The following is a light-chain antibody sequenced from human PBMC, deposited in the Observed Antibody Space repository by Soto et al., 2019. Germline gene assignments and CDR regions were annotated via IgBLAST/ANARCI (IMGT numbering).Light chain of an antibody. CDR3: QQYGFSTFT. Sequence: EIVFTQSPGTLSLSPGERATLSCRASQSVSSSYLAWYQQKLGQAPRLLIYAASSRATGIPDRFSGSGSGTDFTLTISRLDPEDFALYYCQQYGFSTFTFGGGTKVDIK. CDR2: AAS. J-gene: IGKJ4*01. CDR1: QSVSSSY. V-gene: IGKV3-20*01.